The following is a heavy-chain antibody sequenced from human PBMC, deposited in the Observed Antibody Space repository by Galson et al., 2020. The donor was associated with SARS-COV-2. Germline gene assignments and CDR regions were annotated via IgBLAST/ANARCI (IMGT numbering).Heavy chain of an antibody. CDR3: VKGYYYDSSGYYSPAFDY. Sequence: GGSLSLSCSASGFTFSSYAMHWVRQAPGKGLEYVSAISSNGGSTYYADSVKGRFTISRDNSKNTLYLQMSSLRAEDTAVYYCVKGYYYDSSGYYSPAFDYWGQGTLVTVSS. D-gene: IGHD3-22*01. J-gene: IGHJ4*02. CDR1: GFTFSSYA. CDR2: ISSNGGST. V-gene: IGHV3-64D*06.